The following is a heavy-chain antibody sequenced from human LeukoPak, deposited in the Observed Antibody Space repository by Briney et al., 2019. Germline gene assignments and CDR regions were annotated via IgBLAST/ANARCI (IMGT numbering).Heavy chain of an antibody. V-gene: IGHV3-23*01. D-gene: IGHD3-22*01. J-gene: IGHJ4*02. CDR1: GFTFSSYA. CDR2: ISGSGGST. CDR3: AKDVQGSGYFFDY. Sequence: PGGPLRLSCAASGFTFSSYAMSWVRQAPGKGLEWVSAISGSGGSTYYADSVKGRFTISRDDSRNTLYLQMNSLRAEDTAVYYCAKDVQGSGYFFDYWAREPWSPSPQ.